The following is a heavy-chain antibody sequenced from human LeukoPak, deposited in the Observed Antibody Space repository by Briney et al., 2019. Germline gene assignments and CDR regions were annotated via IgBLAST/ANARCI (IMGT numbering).Heavy chain of an antibody. CDR1: GGSISSSSHY. V-gene: IGHV4-39*07. CDR3: AREAFGYHDSSGQHDY. CDR2: IYHSGST. Sequence: SEALSLPCPVSGGSISSSSHYWGWIRPPPGKGLEGIGSIYHSGSTDYNPSLKGRVTISVDASKNQFSLKLSSVTAADTAVYYCAREAFGYHDSSGQHDYWGQGTLVTVSS. D-gene: IGHD3-22*01. J-gene: IGHJ4*02.